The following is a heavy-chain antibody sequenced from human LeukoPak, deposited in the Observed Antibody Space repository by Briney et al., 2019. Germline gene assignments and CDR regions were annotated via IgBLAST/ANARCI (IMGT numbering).Heavy chain of an antibody. D-gene: IGHD3-3*01. Sequence: PGGSLRLSCAASGFTFSSYWMHWVRQAPGKGLVWVSRINSDGSSTSYADSVQGRFTISRDNAEDSVYLQMNSLRVEDTAVYYCARTYDFGIGPPGDAFDNWGQGTLVTVFS. CDR2: INSDGSST. CDR3: ARTYDFGIGPPGDAFDN. V-gene: IGHV3-74*01. CDR1: GFTFSSYW. J-gene: IGHJ3*02.